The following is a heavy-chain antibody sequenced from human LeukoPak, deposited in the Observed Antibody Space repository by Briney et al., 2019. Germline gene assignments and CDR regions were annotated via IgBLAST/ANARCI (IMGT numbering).Heavy chain of an antibody. CDR1: GLAFSAYK. J-gene: IGHJ4*02. CDR3: VVGGSPGY. D-gene: IGHD2-15*01. CDR2: ISTDGYTT. V-gene: IGHV3-74*01. Sequence: GGSLRLSCAASGLAFSAYKMHWVRQAPRKGLVWVSRISTDGYTTDYADFVQGRFTASRDNTKNTRSLEMNSLRAEDTAVYYCVVGGSPGYWGQGTLVTVSS.